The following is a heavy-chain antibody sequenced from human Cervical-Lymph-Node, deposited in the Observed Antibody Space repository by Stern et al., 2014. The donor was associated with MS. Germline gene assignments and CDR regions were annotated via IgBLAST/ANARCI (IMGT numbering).Heavy chain of an antibody. V-gene: IGHV1-18*01. J-gene: IGHJ6*02. CDR3: ARARGVGYNYYYYGMDV. Sequence: VQLVQSGAEVKKPGPSVKVSCKASGYTFTSYGISWVRQAPGQGLEWMGWISAYNGNTNYAQKLQGRDTMTTDTSTSTAYMELRSLRSDDTAVYYCARARGVGYNYYYYGMDVWGQGTTVTVSS. CDR2: ISAYNGNT. CDR1: GYTFTSYG. D-gene: IGHD5-24*01.